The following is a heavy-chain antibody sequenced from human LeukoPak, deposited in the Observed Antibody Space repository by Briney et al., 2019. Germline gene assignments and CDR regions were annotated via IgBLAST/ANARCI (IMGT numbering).Heavy chain of an antibody. J-gene: IGHJ3*02. CDR2: INWNGGST. V-gene: IGHV3-20*04. CDR1: GFTFDDYG. CDR3: ARSAYWFGASVGAFDI. Sequence: GGSLGLSCAASGFTFDDYGMSWVRQAPGKGLEWVSGINWNGGSTCYADSVEGRFTISRDNAKNSLYLQMNSLRAEDTALYYCARSAYWFGASVGAFDIWGQGTMVTVSS. D-gene: IGHD3-10*01.